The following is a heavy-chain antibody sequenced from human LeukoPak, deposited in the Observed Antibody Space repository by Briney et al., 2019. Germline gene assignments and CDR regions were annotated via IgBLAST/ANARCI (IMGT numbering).Heavy chain of an antibody. Sequence: SETLSLTCTVSGGSISSYYWSWIRQPPGKGLEWIGYIYYTGSTKYNPSLKSRVTISIETSKNQFSLNLTSVTAADTAVYYCARGRYDRSGYSTSPFDYWGQGTLVTVSS. J-gene: IGHJ4*02. CDR3: ARGRYDRSGYSTSPFDY. V-gene: IGHV4-59*01. CDR2: IYYTGST. CDR1: GGSISSYY. D-gene: IGHD3-22*01.